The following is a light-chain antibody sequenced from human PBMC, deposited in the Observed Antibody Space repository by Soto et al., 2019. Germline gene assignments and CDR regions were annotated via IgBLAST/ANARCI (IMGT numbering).Light chain of an antibody. CDR3: CSYAGSSSYV. CDR1: SNVIVCYNF. CDR2: TVT. V-gene: IGLV2-11*01. J-gene: IGLJ1*01. Sequence: LTQPRSVSGSPGQSVTISCTGTSNVIVCYNFVSWYQHHPVNAPKLMIYTVTKRPSGVPDRFSGSKSDNTASLTISGLQADDEADYYCCSYAGSSSYVFGTGTKVTVL.